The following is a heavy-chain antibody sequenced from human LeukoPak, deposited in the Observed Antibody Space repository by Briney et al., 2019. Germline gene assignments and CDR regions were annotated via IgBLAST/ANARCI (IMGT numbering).Heavy chain of an antibody. CDR3: ARGRIPVLRFLEWSNWFDP. CDR2: IYYSGST. J-gene: IGHJ5*02. CDR1: GGSISSYY. V-gene: IGHV4-59*12. D-gene: IGHD3-3*01. Sequence: SETLSLTCTVSGGSISSYYWSWIRQPPGKGLEWIGYIYYSGSTNYNPSLKSRVTISVDTSKNQFSLKLSSVTAADTAVYYCARGRIPVLRFLEWSNWFDPWGQGTLVTVSS.